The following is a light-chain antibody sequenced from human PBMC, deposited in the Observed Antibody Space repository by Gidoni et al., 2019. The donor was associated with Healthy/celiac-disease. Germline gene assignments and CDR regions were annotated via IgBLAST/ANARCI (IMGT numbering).Light chain of an antibody. Sequence: QSALTQPRTVSGSPGQSVTISCTGTSSYFGGNNYVSWSQQHPGKAPKLMIYDVSKRPSGVPYRFSGSKSGNTASLTISGLQAEDEADYYCCSYAGSYTFVFGGGTKLTVL. CDR2: DVS. J-gene: IGLJ3*02. CDR1: SSYFGGNNY. CDR3: CSYAGSYTFV. V-gene: IGLV2-11*01.